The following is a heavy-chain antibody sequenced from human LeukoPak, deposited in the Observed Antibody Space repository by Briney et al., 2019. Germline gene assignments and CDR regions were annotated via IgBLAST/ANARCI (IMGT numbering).Heavy chain of an antibody. D-gene: IGHD4-17*01. J-gene: IGHJ6*02. Sequence: SETLSLTCTVSGGSISSSSYYWGWIRQPPGKGLEWIGSIYYSGSTYYNPSLKSRVTISVDTSKNQFSLKLSSVTAADTAVYYCASRTVLHYYYGMDVWGQGTTVTVSS. V-gene: IGHV4-39*01. CDR3: ASRTVLHYYYGMDV. CDR1: GGSISSSSYY. CDR2: IYYSGST.